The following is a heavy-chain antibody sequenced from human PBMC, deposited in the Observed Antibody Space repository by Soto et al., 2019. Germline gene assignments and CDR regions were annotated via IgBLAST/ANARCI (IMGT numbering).Heavy chain of an antibody. Sequence: GSGPTLVNHTETLTLTCTFSGFSLPSPLMCVSWIRQSPGKALEWLALIERDDDDKYCSTSLKTRLTISKDTRKNQVVLTMANMETADTATYYCARSIRGPRRFNGMDVWGQGTTVTVSS. J-gene: IGHJ6*02. CDR3: ARSIRGPRRFNGMDV. D-gene: IGHD1-20*01. CDR1: GFSLPSPLMC. V-gene: IGHV2-70*13. CDR2: IERDDDDK.